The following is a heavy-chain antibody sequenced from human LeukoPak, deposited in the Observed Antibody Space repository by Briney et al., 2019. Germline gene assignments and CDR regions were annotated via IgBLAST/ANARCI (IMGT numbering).Heavy chain of an antibody. D-gene: IGHD3-16*02. V-gene: IGHV1-18*01. Sequence: ASVKVSCKASGYTFTSYGISWVRQAPGQGLEWMGWISAYNGNTNYVQKLQGRVTMTTDTSTSTAYMELRSLRSDGTAVYYCARVEGVGMITFGGVIAPHWWGQGTLVTVSS. CDR1: GYTFTSYG. CDR3: ARVEGVGMITFGGVIAPHW. CDR2: ISAYNGNT. J-gene: IGHJ4*02.